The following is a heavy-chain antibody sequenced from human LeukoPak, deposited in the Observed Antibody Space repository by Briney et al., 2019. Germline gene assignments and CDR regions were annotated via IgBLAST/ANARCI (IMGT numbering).Heavy chain of an antibody. CDR1: GYTFTGYY. CDR2: INPNSGGT. CDR3: ARVYDSSGYYLEFDY. Sequence: ASVKVSCKASGYTFTGYYMHWVRQAPGQGLEWMGRINPNSGGTNYAQMFQGRVTMTRDTSISTAYMELSRLRSDDTAVYYCARVYDSSGYYLEFDYWGQGTLVTVSS. D-gene: IGHD3-22*01. V-gene: IGHV1-2*06. J-gene: IGHJ4*02.